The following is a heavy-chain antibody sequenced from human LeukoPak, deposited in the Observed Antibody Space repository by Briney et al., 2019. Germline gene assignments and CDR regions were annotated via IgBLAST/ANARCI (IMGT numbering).Heavy chain of an antibody. V-gene: IGHV3-21*01. Sequence: GGSLRLSCAASGFAFSSYSMNWVRQAPGKGLEWVSSISSSSSYIYYADSVKGRFIISRDNAKNSLYLQMNSLRAEDTAVYYCASNSGWDYFDYWGQGTLVTVSS. D-gene: IGHD6-19*01. CDR1: GFAFSSYS. J-gene: IGHJ4*02. CDR3: ASNSGWDYFDY. CDR2: ISSSSSYI.